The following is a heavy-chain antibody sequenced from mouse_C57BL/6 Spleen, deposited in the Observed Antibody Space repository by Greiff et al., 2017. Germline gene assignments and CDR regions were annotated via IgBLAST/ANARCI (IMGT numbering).Heavy chain of an antibody. D-gene: IGHD1-1*01. V-gene: IGHV1-7*01. CDR2: INPSSGYT. CDR1: GYTFTSYW. J-gene: IGHJ3*01. Sequence: VQLVESGAELAKPGASVKLSCKASGYTFTSYWMHWVKQRPGQGLEWIGYINPSSGYTKYNQKFKDKATLTADKSSSTAYMPLSSLTYEDSAVYYCATTVEAPFAYWGQGTLVTVSA. CDR3: ATTVEAPFAY.